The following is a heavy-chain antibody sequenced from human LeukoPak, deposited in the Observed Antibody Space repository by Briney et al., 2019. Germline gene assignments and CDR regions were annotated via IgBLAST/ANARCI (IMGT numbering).Heavy chain of an antibody. J-gene: IGHJ3*02. V-gene: IGHV5-51*01. CDR3: ARRETPKNYIAVADNDAFDI. Sequence: GESPKICWKGSGYSFSNYWIRWVREMRRRGLEWIGINYHGDSDTRYSPSFQGQVTISADQSITTAYLQWTSLKASDTAMYYCARRETPKNYIAVADNDAFDIWGQGTMVTVSS. CDR1: GYSFSNYW. D-gene: IGHD6-19*01. CDR2: NYHGDSDT.